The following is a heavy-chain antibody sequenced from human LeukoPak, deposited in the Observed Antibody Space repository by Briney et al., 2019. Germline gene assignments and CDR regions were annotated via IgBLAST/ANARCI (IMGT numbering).Heavy chain of an antibody. J-gene: IGHJ4*02. CDR1: GGSFSGYY. CDR2: INHSGST. D-gene: IGHD6-13*01. Sequence: SETLSLTCAVYGGSFSGYYWSWIRQPPGKGLEWIGEINHSGSTNYNPSLKSRVTISVDTSKNQFSLKLSSVTAADTAVYYCARAIRRSSRYYFDYWGQGTLVTVSS. CDR3: ARAIRRSSRYYFDY. V-gene: IGHV4-34*01.